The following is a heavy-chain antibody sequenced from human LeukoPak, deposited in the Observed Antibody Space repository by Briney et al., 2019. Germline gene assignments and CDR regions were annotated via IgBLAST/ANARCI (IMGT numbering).Heavy chain of an antibody. V-gene: IGHV4-59*01. Sequence: SETLSLTCTVSGGSIGSYYWSWIRQPPGKGLEWIGYIYYSGRTNYNPSLKSRVTISVDTSKNQFSLKLSFVTAADTAVYYCARYDSGSSNDAFDIWGQGTMVTVSS. CDR1: GGSIGSYY. D-gene: IGHD1-26*01. CDR3: ARYDSGSSNDAFDI. J-gene: IGHJ3*02. CDR2: IYYSGRT.